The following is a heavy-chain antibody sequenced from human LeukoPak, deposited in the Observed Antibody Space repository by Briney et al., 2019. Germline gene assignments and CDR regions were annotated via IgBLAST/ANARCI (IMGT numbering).Heavy chain of an antibody. CDR1: GYTFTGYY. CDR3: ARGLGTYDSSDLTWPMIPF. Sequence: ASVKVSCKASGYTFTGYYMHWVRQAPGQGLEWMGWINPNSGGTNYAQKFQGRVTMTRDTSISTAYMELSRLRSEDTAVYYCARGLGTYDSSDLTWPMIPFWGQGTLVTVSS. D-gene: IGHD3-22*01. CDR2: INPNSGGT. V-gene: IGHV1-2*02. J-gene: IGHJ4*02.